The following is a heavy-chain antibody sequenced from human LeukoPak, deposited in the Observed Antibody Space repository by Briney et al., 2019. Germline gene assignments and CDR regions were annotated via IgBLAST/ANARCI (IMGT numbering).Heavy chain of an antibody. Sequence: GGSLRLSCAASGFTFSDYYMSWIRQAPGKGLEWVSYISSSGSTIYYADPVKGRFTISRDNAKNSLYLQMNSLRAEDTAVYYCATSRDIVVVPASGYGMDVWGQGTTVTVSS. CDR3: ATSRDIVVVPASGYGMDV. D-gene: IGHD2-2*01. V-gene: IGHV3-11*01. J-gene: IGHJ6*02. CDR2: ISSSGSTI. CDR1: GFTFSDYY.